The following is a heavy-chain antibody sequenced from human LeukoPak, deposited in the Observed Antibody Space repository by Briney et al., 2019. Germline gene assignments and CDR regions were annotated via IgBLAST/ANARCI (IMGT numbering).Heavy chain of an antibody. CDR1: GFTFSAFA. CDR3: ARVPSWPLAFDI. Sequence: GGSLRLSCAASGFTFSAFAMTWVRQAPGKGLEWVSTITDDGYNTYSADSVKGRITFSRDNSKNTLSLQLRSLRAEDTAVYYCARVPSWPLAFDIWGHGTLVTVSS. J-gene: IGHJ3*02. D-gene: IGHD5-24*01. CDR2: ITDDGYNT. V-gene: IGHV3-23*01.